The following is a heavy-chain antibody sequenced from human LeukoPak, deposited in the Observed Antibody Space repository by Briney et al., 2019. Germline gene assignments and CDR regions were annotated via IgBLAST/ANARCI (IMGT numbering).Heavy chain of an antibody. CDR3: ARSLRYCSGGSCYWSSWYYYYGMDV. Sequence: PSETQSLTCAVYGGSFSGYYWSWIRQPPGKGLEWIGEINHSGGTNYNPSLKSRVTISVDTSKNQFSLKLSSVTAADTAVYYCARSLRYCSGGSCYWSSWYYYYGMDVWGQGTTVTVSS. J-gene: IGHJ6*02. D-gene: IGHD2-15*01. V-gene: IGHV4-34*01. CDR2: INHSGGT. CDR1: GGSFSGYY.